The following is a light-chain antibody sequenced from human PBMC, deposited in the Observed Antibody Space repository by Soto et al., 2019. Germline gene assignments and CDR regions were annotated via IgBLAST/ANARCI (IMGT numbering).Light chain of an antibody. CDR1: RSDIGGYNF. J-gene: IGLJ3*02. CDR3: SSFTTSSTLV. CDR2: DVT. V-gene: IGLV2-14*03. Sequence: QSALTQPASVSGSLGQSITISCTGTRSDIGGYNFVSWYQQHPGKAPKLLIYDVTNRPPGLSDRFSGSKSGNTASLTISGLQAEDEANYYCSSFTTSSTLVFGGGTKLTVL.